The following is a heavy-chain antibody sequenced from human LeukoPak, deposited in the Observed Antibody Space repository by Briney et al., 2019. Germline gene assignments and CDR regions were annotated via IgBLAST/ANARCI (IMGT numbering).Heavy chain of an antibody. CDR3: ARGRGPQLLRLNWFDP. J-gene: IGHJ5*02. CDR1: GGSISSSSYY. CDR2: IYYSGST. V-gene: IGHV4-39*07. Sequence: SETLSLTCTVSGGSISSSSYYWGWIRQPPGKGLEWIGSIYYSGSTYYNPSLKSRVTISVDTSKNQFSLKLSSVTAADTAVYYCARGRGPQLLRLNWFDPWGQGTLVTVSS. D-gene: IGHD3-22*01.